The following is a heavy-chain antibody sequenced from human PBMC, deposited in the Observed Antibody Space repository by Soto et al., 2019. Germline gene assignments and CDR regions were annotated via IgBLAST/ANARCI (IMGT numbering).Heavy chain of an antibody. CDR3: ARDIVVVPAAMDYYYYGMDV. D-gene: IGHD2-2*01. J-gene: IGHJ6*02. CDR2: TYYRSKWYN. Sequence: PSQTLSLTCAISGDSVSSNSAAWNWIRQSPSRGLEWLGRTYYRSKWYNDYAVSVKSRITINPDTSKNQFSLQLNSVTPEDTAVYYCARDIVVVPAAMDYYYYGMDVWGQGTTVTVSS. V-gene: IGHV6-1*01. CDR1: GDSVSSNSAA.